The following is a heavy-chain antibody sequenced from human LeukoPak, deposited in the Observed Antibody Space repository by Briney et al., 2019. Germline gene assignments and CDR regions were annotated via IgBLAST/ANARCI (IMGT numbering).Heavy chain of an antibody. Sequence: GGSLRLSCAASGFTFSSYGMSWVRQAPGKGLEWVSAISGSGGSTYYADSVKGRFTISRDNSKNALYLQMNSLRAEDTAVYYCAELGITMIGGVWGKGTTVTISS. CDR1: GFTFSSYG. D-gene: IGHD3-10*02. V-gene: IGHV3-23*01. J-gene: IGHJ6*04. CDR2: ISGSGGST. CDR3: AELGITMIGGV.